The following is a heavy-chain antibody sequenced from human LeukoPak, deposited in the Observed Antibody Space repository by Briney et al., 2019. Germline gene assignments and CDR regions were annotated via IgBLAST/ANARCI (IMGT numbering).Heavy chain of an antibody. CDR3: ARDGRYYYGMDV. D-gene: IGHD1-26*01. V-gene: IGHV3-48*01. J-gene: IGHJ6*02. Sequence: GGSLRLSCAASGFTFSSYSMNWVRQAPGKGLEWVSYISSRSSTIYYGDPVKGRFTISRDNAKNSLYLQMNSLRAEDTAVYYCARDGRYYYGMDVWGQGTTVTVSS. CDR2: ISSRSSTI. CDR1: GFTFSSYS.